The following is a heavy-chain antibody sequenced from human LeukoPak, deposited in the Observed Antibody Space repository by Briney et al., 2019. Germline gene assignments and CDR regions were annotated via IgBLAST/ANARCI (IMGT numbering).Heavy chain of an antibody. CDR2: ISGSGTTK. Sequence: GGSLRLSCAASRFTFSTYSMNWVRQAPGKGLEWVSYISGSGTTKYYGDSVKGRFTISRDNAKNSLYLQMNSLKDEDTAVYYCAKSATRTVTHIDYWGQGTLVIVSS. V-gene: IGHV3-48*02. CDR3: AKSATRTVTHIDY. D-gene: IGHD4-17*01. J-gene: IGHJ4*02. CDR1: RFTFSTYS.